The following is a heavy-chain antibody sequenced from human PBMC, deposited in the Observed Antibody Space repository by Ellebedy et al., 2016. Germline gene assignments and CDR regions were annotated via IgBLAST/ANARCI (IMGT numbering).Heavy chain of an antibody. D-gene: IGHD1-26*01. V-gene: IGHV3-11*01. CDR2: ISSSGSTI. Sequence: GESLKISXAASGFTFSDYYMSWIRQAPGKGLEWVSYISSSGSTIYYADSVKGRFTISRDNAKNSLYLQMNSLRAEDTAVYYCARDMVGATEGDYFDYWGQGTLVTVSS. CDR1: GFTFSDYY. CDR3: ARDMVGATEGDYFDY. J-gene: IGHJ4*02.